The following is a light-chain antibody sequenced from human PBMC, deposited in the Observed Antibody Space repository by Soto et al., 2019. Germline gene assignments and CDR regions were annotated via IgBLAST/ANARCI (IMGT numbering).Light chain of an antibody. CDR1: QDIRSW. J-gene: IGKJ5*01. Sequence: DIQLTQSPSSVSASIGDRVTITCWASQDIRSWLAWYQQKAGKAPKLVISAASTLQRVVPSRFSGSGFGTNFTLAITSLQPEDFATYYCQQANSFPITFGQGTRLDIK. CDR2: AAS. V-gene: IGKV1-12*01. CDR3: QQANSFPIT.